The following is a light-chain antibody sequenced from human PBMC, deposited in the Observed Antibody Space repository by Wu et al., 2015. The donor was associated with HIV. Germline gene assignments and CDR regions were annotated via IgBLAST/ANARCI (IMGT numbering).Light chain of an antibody. CDR3: HQYGSSTWT. CDR1: QSVGSTD. J-gene: IGKJ1*01. V-gene: IGKV3-20*01. CDR2: DAS. Sequence: IVLTQSPGTLSLSPGERATLSCRASQSVGSTDLAWYQQKPGQAPRLLIYDASTRATGIPDRFRGSGSGTDFTLIISRLEPEDFAVYFCHQYGSSTWTFGQGTKVEI.